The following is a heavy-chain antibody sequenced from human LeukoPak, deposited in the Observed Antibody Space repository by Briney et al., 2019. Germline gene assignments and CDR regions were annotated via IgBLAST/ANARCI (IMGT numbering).Heavy chain of an antibody. Sequence: PSETLSLTCAVYGGSFSGYYWSWIRQPPGKGLEWIGEINHSGSTNYNPSLKSRVIISVDTSKNQFSLKLSSVTAADTAVYYCARVLPWDIVVVPAAIRRWFDPWGQGTLVTVSS. D-gene: IGHD2-2*02. CDR2: INHSGST. V-gene: IGHV4-34*01. J-gene: IGHJ5*02. CDR1: GGSFSGYY. CDR3: ARVLPWDIVVVPAAIRRWFDP.